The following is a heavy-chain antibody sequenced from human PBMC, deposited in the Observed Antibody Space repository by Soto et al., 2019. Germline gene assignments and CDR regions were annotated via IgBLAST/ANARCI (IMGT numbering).Heavy chain of an antibody. CDR2: ISSGSTT. D-gene: IGHD3-10*01. J-gene: IGHJ5*02. CDR3: AKDLAGGSASSPFDP. Sequence: GGSLRLSCVASGFTFSKYAMDWVRQAPGKGLQWVSAISSGSTTYYADSVRGRFTISRDNSKNTLYLQMNSLRAEDTAVYYCAKDLAGGSASSPFDPWGQGALVTVSS. CDR1: GFTFSKYA. V-gene: IGHV3-23*01.